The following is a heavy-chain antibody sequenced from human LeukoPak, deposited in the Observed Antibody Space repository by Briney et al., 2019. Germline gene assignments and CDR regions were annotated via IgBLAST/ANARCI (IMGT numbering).Heavy chain of an antibody. CDR3: AKGNVYDSSGYYLYYFDY. J-gene: IGHJ4*02. CDR2: ISGSGGST. V-gene: IGHV3-23*01. Sequence: PGGSLRLSCAASGFTFSSYAMSWVRQAPGKGLEWVSAISGSGGSTYYADSVKGRFTISRDNSKNTLYLQMNSLRAEDTAVYYCAKGNVYDSSGYYLYYFDYWGQGTLVTVSS. D-gene: IGHD3-22*01. CDR1: GFTFSSYA.